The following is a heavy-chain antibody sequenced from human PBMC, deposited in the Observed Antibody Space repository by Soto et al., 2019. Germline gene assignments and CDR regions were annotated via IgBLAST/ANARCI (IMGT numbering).Heavy chain of an antibody. J-gene: IGHJ4*02. CDR1: GFTFSNAL. Sequence: EVQMVESGGGLVKPGESLRLSCAASGFTFSNALMTWVRQAPGKGLEWVGRIKRKADGGTTDYAAPMKGRFTISRDDSKNTVYLQMNSLKTEDTAVYYCTADLRAGYYSNSGALIDYWGQGTLVTVSS. V-gene: IGHV3-15*01. D-gene: IGHD3-10*01. CDR3: TADLRAGYYSNSGALIDY. CDR2: IKRKADGGTT.